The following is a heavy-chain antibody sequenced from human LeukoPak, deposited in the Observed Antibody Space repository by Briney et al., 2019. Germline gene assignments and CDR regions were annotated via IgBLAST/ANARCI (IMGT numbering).Heavy chain of an antibody. J-gene: IGHJ4*02. D-gene: IGHD3-10*01. CDR3: ARAPRGYGSGRYYFDY. CDR1: GFTFSSYA. V-gene: IGHV3-23*01. CDR2: ISGSGGST. Sequence: GGSLRLSCAASGFTFSSYAMSWVRQAPGKGLEWVSAISGSGGSTYYADSVKGRFTISRDNSKNTLYLQMNSLRAEDTAVYYCARAPRGYGSGRYYFDYWGQGTLVTVSS.